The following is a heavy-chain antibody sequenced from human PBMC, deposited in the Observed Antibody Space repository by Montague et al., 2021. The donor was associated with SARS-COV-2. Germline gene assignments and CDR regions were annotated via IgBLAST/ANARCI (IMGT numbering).Heavy chain of an antibody. CDR1: GFSLSTSGMC. CDR3: ARSYGTTVVTRAFDY. CDR2: IDWGDDK. D-gene: IGHD4-23*01. J-gene: IGHJ4*02. Sequence: PALVKPTQTLTLTCTFSGFSLSTSGMCVSWIRQPPGKALEWLTLIDWGDDKYYSTSLKTRLTISKDTSKNQVVLTMTNMDPVDTATYYCARSYGTTVVTRAFDYWGQGTLVTVPS. V-gene: IGHV2-70*01.